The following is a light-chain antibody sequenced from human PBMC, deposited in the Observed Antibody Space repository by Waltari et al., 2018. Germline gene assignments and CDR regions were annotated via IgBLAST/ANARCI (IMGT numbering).Light chain of an antibody. Sequence: DIVMTQSPATLSLSPGESATLPCRASHSVRSTFAWFQQKPGQPPRLLIYGTSTRATGIPARFSGSGSGTEFSLTISSLQPEDFATYYCQQYDHWPWTFGQGTRVEAK. J-gene: IGKJ1*01. CDR1: HSVRST. V-gene: IGKV3D-15*01. CDR2: GTS. CDR3: QQYDHWPWT.